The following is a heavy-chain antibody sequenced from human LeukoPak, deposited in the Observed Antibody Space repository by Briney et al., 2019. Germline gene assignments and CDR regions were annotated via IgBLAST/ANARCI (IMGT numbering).Heavy chain of an antibody. D-gene: IGHD3-22*01. J-gene: IGHJ3*02. CDR1: GGSISTYY. V-gene: IGHV4-59*01. CDR3: AREYNYYDSSGWDAFEI. CDR2: IYYSGST. Sequence: PSETLSLTCTVSGGSISTYYWNWIRQPPGKGLEWIGYIYYSGSTNYNPSLTGRATISVDTSKNQFSLKLSSVTAADTAVYYCAREYNYYDSSGWDAFEIWGQGTMVTVPS.